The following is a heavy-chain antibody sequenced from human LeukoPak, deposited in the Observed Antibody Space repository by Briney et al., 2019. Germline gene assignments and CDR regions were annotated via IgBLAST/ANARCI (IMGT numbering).Heavy chain of an antibody. CDR2: IYYRGST. CDR3: ARYSSGCSSGWYFHDAFDI. CDR1: GGSISSSSYY. J-gene: IGHJ3*02. D-gene: IGHD6-19*01. V-gene: IGHV4-39*01. Sequence: SETLSLTCTVSGGSISSSSYYWGWIRQPPGKGLEWIGSIYYRGSTYYNPSLKSRVTISVDTSKNQFSLKPSSVTAADTAVYYGARYSSGCSSGWYFHDAFDIWGQGTMVTVSS.